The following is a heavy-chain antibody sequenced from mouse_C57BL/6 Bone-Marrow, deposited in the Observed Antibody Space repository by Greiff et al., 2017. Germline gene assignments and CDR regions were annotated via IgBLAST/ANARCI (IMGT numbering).Heavy chain of an antibody. CDR1: GYNIKDDY. J-gene: IGHJ4*01. CDR3: TTNVYDGYAMDY. CDR2: IDPENGDT. D-gene: IGHD2-2*01. Sequence: VQLQQSGAELVRPGASVKLSCTASGYNIKDDYMHWVKQRPEQGLEWIGWIDPENGDTEYASKFQGKATIAADTSSNTAYLQLSSLTSEDTAVYYCTTNVYDGYAMDYWGQGTSGTVSS. V-gene: IGHV14-4*01.